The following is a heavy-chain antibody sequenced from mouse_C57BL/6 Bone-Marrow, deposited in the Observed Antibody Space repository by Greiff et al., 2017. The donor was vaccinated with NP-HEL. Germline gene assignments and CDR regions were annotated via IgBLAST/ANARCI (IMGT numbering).Heavy chain of an antibody. D-gene: IGHD1-1*01. V-gene: IGHV3-6*01. Sequence: ESGPGLVKPSQSLSLTCSVTGYSITSGYYWNWIRQFPGNKLEWMGYISYDGSNNYNPSLKNRISITRDTSKNQFFLKLNSVTTEDTATYYCAMYGSSYGWYFDVWGTGTTVTVSS. J-gene: IGHJ1*03. CDR2: ISYDGSN. CDR3: AMYGSSYGWYFDV. CDR1: GYSITSGYY.